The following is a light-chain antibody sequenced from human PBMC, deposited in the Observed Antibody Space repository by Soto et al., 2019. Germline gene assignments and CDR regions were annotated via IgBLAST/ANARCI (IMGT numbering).Light chain of an antibody. V-gene: IGKV3-20*01. CDR1: QSFSSGY. CDR3: QQYGGSFPWT. CDR2: GAS. J-gene: IGKJ2*02. Sequence: EIVLTQSPGTLSLSPGERATLSCRASQSFSSGYLAWYQQKPDQTSRLLIYGASSRATGVPDRFSGSGSGTNFTLTISRLDPEDFGVYYCQQYGGSFPWTFGQGTKLEIK.